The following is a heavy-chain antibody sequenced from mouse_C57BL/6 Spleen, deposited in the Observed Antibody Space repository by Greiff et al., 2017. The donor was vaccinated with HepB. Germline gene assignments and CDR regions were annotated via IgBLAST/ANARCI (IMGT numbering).Heavy chain of an antibody. CDR1: GYTFTDYE. Sequence: QVQLQQSGAELVRPGASVTLYCKASGYTFTDYEMHWVKQTPVHGLEWIGAIDPETGGTAYNQKFKGKAILTADKSSSTAYMELRSLTSEDSAVYYCTLSAQATGAMDYWGQGTSVTVSS. D-gene: IGHD3-2*02. CDR3: TLSAQATGAMDY. CDR2: IDPETGGT. V-gene: IGHV1-15*01. J-gene: IGHJ4*01.